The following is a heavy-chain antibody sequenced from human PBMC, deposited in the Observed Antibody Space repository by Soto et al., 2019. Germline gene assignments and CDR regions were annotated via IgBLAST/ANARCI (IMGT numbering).Heavy chain of an antibody. V-gene: IGHV3-23*01. J-gene: IGHJ3*01. CDR2: ISENGVYT. D-gene: IGHD2-8*01. CDR1: GFTFNTYA. Sequence: PGGSLRLSCTASGFTFNTYAMSWVRQAPGEGLEWVSSISENGVYTDYADSVKGRFTISRDNSKNTLYVQMTSLRAEDTAVYYCAKENPPNTYYAFDFWGQGTMVTV. CDR3: AKENPPNTYYAFDF.